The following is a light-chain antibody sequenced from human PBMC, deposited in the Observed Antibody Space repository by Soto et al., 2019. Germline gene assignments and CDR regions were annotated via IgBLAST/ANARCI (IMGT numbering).Light chain of an antibody. J-gene: IGLJ1*01. CDR3: QSYDKRLTAYV. Sequence: QSALTQPTSVSGAPGQRVTISCSGTSSSIGAGYEVHWYHQLPGTAPKLVVSGNGNRPSGVPDRLSASKSGTSASLAITGPQAEDEGHYYCQSYDKRLTAYVFGTGTKLTVL. CDR2: GNG. V-gene: IGLV1-40*01. CDR1: SSSIGAGYE.